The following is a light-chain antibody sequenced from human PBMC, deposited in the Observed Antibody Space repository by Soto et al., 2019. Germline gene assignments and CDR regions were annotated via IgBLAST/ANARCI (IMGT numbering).Light chain of an antibody. CDR2: GAS. CDR3: QQYGSSIQT. Sequence: EIVLTQSPGTLSLSPGQRATLSCRASESISRDYLAWYQQRLCQAPRLLIYGASSGATGIPDRFSGSGSGTDFTLTISRLEPEDFAVYYCQQYGSSIQTFGQGTKVDIK. CDR1: ESISRDY. J-gene: IGKJ1*01. V-gene: IGKV3-20*01.